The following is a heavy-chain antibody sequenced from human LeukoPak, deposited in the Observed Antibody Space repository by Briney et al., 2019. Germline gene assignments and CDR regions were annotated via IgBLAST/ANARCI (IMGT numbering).Heavy chain of an antibody. V-gene: IGHV1-3*01. D-gene: IGHD5-12*01. J-gene: IGHJ4*02. Sequence: ASVKVSCKASGYTFTSYGISWVRQAPGQGLEWMGWINAGNGNTKYSQKFQGRVTITRDTSASTAYMELSSLRSEDTAVYYCARDRYSGYDYGTQGYFDYWGQGTLVTVSS. CDR3: ARDRYSGYDYGTQGYFDY. CDR2: INAGNGNT. CDR1: GYTFTSYG.